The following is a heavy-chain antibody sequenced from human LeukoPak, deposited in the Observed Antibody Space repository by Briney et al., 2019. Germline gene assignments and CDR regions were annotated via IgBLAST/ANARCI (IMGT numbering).Heavy chain of an antibody. CDR1: GFTFSSYA. CDR2: ISYDGKDK. J-gene: IGHJ4*02. V-gene: IGHV3-30*04. Sequence: GGSLRLSCAASGFTFSSYAMHWVRQAPGKGLEWVAVISYDGKDKYADSVKGRFTISRDNSKNTLYLQMNSLRAEDTAVYYCAKDSWFGELTNSIDYWGQGTLVTVSS. D-gene: IGHD3-10*01. CDR3: AKDSWFGELTNSIDY.